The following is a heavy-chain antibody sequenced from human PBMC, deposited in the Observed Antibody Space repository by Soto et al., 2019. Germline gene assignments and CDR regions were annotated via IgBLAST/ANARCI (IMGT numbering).Heavy chain of an antibody. D-gene: IGHD3-16*01. V-gene: IGHV1-69*08. CDR2: IIPILGET. CDR1: GTIFSSYT. Sequence: QVQLVQSGAEVKKPGSSVRVSCKASGTIFSSYTISWVRQAPGQGLEWMGRIIPILGETNSAQKFQGRVKLTADKSTNTAYIELNSLRLEEMAVYYCARGLGGRMDDWGQGTTVTVSS. J-gene: IGHJ6*02. CDR3: ARGLGGRMDD.